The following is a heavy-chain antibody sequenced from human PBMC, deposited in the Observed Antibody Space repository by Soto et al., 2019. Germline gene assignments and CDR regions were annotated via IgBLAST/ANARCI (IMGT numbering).Heavy chain of an antibody. CDR2: IYYSGST. CDR1: GGSISSYY. D-gene: IGHD6-19*01. CDR3: ATSQPLGGWFDY. Sequence: SETLSLTCTVSGGSISSYYWSWIRQPPGKGLEWIGYIYYSGSTNYNPSLKSRVTISVDTSKNQFSLKLSSVTAADTAVYYCATSQPLGGWFDYWGQGTLVTVSS. J-gene: IGHJ4*02. V-gene: IGHV4-59*01.